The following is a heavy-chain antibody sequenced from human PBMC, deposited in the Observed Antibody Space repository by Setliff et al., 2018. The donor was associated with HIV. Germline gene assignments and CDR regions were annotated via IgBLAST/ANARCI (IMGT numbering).Heavy chain of an antibody. Sequence: LSLTCAVYNGSFSNYYWTWIRQPPGKGLEWIGEINHSGSTSYNPSLKSRVTISLDTSKNQFSLRLRSVTSADTAVYYCARGTRVGANDAFDIWGQGTMVTVSS. CDR2: INHSGST. J-gene: IGHJ3*02. CDR3: ARGTRVGANDAFDI. D-gene: IGHD1-26*01. V-gene: IGHV4-34*01. CDR1: NGSFSNYY.